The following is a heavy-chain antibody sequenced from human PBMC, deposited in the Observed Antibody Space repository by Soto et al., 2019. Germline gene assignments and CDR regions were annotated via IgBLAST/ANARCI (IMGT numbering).Heavy chain of an antibody. CDR1: GFTFGDYA. Sequence: PGGSLRLSCTSSGFTFGDYAMSWVRQAPGKGLEWVGFIRSKAYGGTTEYAASVKGRFTISRDDSKSIAYLQMNSLKTEDTAVYYCTGDPIAAFYWGQGTLVTVSS. J-gene: IGHJ4*02. D-gene: IGHD6-13*01. V-gene: IGHV3-49*04. CDR3: TGDPIAAFY. CDR2: IRSKAYGGTT.